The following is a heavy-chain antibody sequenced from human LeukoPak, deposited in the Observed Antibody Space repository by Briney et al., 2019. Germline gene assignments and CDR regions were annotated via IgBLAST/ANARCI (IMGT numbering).Heavy chain of an antibody. J-gene: IGHJ6*03. CDR1: GGSISSSSYY. V-gene: IGHV4-39*07. Sequence: SETLSLTCTVSGGSISSSSYYWGWIRQPPGKGLEWIGSIYHSGSTNYNPSLKSRVTISVDTSKNQFSLKLSSVTAADTAVYYCARDYYDSSGSSHYYYMDVWGKGTTVTVSS. CDR3: ARDYYDSSGSSHYYYMDV. CDR2: IYHSGST. D-gene: IGHD3-22*01.